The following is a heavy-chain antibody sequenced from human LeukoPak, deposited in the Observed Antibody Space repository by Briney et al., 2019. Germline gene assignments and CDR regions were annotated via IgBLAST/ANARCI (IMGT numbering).Heavy chain of an antibody. CDR2: IYYSGNT. V-gene: IGHV4-39*01. D-gene: IGHD2-2*01. Sequence: SETLSLTCTVSGGSIRSSSYYWGWIRQPPGKGLEWIGTIYYSGNTYYNPSLKSRVTISVDTSKNQFSLKLSSVTAADTAVYYCARVGDIVVVPAYNWFDPWGQGTLVTVSS. CDR1: GGSIRSSSYY. CDR3: ARVGDIVVVPAYNWFDP. J-gene: IGHJ5*02.